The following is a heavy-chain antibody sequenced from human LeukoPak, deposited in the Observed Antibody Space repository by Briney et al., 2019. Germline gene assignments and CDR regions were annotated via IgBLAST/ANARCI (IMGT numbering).Heavy chain of an antibody. CDR1: GLTFSSYW. CDR2: LDTDGSNT. V-gene: IGHV3-74*01. D-gene: IGHD3-10*01. Sequence: GGSLRLSCAASGLTFSSYWMHWVRQGPGKGLVWVSRLDTDGSNTNYVDSVRGRFTISRDNAKNTLYLQMNSLRVEDTAVYYCARSPGGYFHLWGRGILVTVSS. CDR3: ARSPGGYFHL. J-gene: IGHJ2*01.